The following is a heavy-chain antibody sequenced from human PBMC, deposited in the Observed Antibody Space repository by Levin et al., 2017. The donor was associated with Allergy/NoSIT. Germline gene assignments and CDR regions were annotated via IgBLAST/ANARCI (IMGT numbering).Heavy chain of an antibody. CDR3: ARDRGYDFWSGSGRRSGLDY. CDR2: IKQDGSEK. J-gene: IGHJ4*02. V-gene: IGHV3-7*01. Sequence: GGSLRLSCAASGFTFSSYWMSWVRQAPGKGLEWVANIKQDGSEKYYVDSVKGRFTISRDNAKNSLYLQMNSLRAEDTAVYYCARDRGYDFWSGSGRRSGLDYWGQGTLVTVSS. D-gene: IGHD3-3*01. CDR1: GFTFSSYW.